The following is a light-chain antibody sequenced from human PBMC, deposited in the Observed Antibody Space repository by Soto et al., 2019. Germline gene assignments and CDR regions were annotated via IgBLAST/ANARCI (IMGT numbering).Light chain of an antibody. Sequence: EMALTQSPDTLSMSPGASATLSCRASQSVSSNLAWYQQKPGQAPRLLIYGASTRAGGIPARFSGSGSGTEFTLTISSLQSEDVGVYFCQQYHNWPPITFGQGTKVDIK. J-gene: IGKJ1*01. CDR2: GAS. CDR1: QSVSSN. CDR3: QQYHNWPPIT. V-gene: IGKV3-15*01.